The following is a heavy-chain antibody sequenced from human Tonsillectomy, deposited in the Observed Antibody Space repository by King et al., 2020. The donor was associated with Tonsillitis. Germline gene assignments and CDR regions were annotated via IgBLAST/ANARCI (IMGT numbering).Heavy chain of an antibody. Sequence: QLVQSGAEVKKPGESLKISFKGSGYRFTSYWIGWVGQMHGKGLEWMGIIYSGDSERRYRPTFQGQVTISADTSSSTAYLQWSSLKAADTAMYYCARQVAGDWYFDLWGRGTLVTVSS. J-gene: IGHJ2*01. D-gene: IGHD6-19*01. V-gene: IGHV5-51*03. CDR1: GYRFTSYW. CDR2: IYSGDSER. CDR3: ARQVAGDWYFDL.